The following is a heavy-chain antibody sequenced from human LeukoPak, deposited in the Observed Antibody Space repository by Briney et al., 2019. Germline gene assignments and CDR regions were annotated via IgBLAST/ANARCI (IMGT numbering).Heavy chain of an antibody. CDR1: GFTFTSYA. D-gene: IGHD3-22*01. Sequence: GGSLRLSCAASGFTFTSYAMSWVRQAPGKGLEWVSASSGSGGSTYYADSVKGRFTISRDNSKNTLYLQMNSLRAEDTAVYYCAKDLRYYDSSGYYGLDYWGQGTLVTVSS. J-gene: IGHJ4*02. CDR3: AKDLRYYDSSGYYGLDY. CDR2: SSGSGGST. V-gene: IGHV3-23*01.